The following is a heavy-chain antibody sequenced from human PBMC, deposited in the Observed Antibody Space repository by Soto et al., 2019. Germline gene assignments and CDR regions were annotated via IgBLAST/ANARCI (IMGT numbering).Heavy chain of an antibody. CDR3: AKELADVLLWFGELSYFDY. CDR2: ISGSGGST. D-gene: IGHD3-10*01. J-gene: IGHJ4*02. V-gene: IGHV3-23*01. Sequence: GGSLSLSCAASGFTFSSYAMSWVRQAPGKGLEWVSAISGSGGSTYYADSVKGRFTISRDNSKNTLYLQMNSLRAEDTAVYYCAKELADVLLWFGELSYFDYWGQGTLVTVSS. CDR1: GFTFSSYA.